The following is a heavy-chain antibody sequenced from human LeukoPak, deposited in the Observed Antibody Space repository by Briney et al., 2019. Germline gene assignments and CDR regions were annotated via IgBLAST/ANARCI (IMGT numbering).Heavy chain of an antibody. Sequence: KPSETLSLTCTVSGGSISSGGYYWSWIRQPPGKGLECIGYIYHSGSTYYNPSLKSRVTISVDRSKHQFSLKLSSVTAADAAVYYCARDVRPLIHGFDMWGQGTMVTVSS. CDR3: ARDVRPLIHGFDM. V-gene: IGHV4-30-2*01. CDR1: GGSISSGGYY. J-gene: IGHJ3*02. CDR2: IYHSGST.